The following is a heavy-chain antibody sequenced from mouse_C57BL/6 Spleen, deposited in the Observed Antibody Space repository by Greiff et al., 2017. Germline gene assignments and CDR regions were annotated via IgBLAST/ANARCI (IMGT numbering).Heavy chain of an antibody. V-gene: IGHV1-26*01. CDR3: ARGDSSGGAWFAY. Sequence: VQLQQSGPELVKPGASVKISCKASGYTFTDYYMNWVKQSHGKSLEWIGDINPNNGGTSYNQKFKGKATLTVDKSSSTAYMELRSLTSEDSAVYYCARGDSSGGAWFAYWGQGTLVTVSA. CDR2: INPNNGGT. CDR1: GYTFTDYY. D-gene: IGHD3-2*02. J-gene: IGHJ3*01.